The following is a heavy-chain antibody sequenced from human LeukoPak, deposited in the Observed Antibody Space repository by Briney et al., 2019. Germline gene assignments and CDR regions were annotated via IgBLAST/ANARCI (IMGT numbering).Heavy chain of an antibody. J-gene: IGHJ6*02. CDR3: ARVLYYYGMDV. CDR1: GGSFSGYY. Sequence: PSETLSLTCAVYGGSFSGYYWSWIRQPPGKGLEWIGEINHSGSTNYNPSLKSRVTISVDTSKNQFSLKLSSVTAADTAVYYCARVLYYYGMDVWGQGTTVTVSS. V-gene: IGHV4-34*01. CDR2: INHSGST.